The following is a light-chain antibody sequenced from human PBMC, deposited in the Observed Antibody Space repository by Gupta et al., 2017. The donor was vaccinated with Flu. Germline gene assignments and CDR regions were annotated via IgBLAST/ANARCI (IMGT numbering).Light chain of an antibody. CDR1: QSVLYSSNNKNY. CDR3: QQDDSSPFT. V-gene: IGKV4-1*01. CDR2: WAS. J-gene: IGKJ3*01. Sequence: DIVMTQSPDSLAVSLGERATINCKSSQSVLYSSNNKNYLAWYQQKPGQPPKLLIYWASIRESGVPDRFSGRGSGTDFTLTISILHAEDVAVYYCQQDDSSPFTFGHGTKVDIK.